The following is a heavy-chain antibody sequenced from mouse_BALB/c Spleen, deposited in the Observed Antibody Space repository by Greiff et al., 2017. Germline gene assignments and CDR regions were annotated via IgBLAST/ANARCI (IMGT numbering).Heavy chain of an antibody. CDR2: ISYSGST. J-gene: IGHJ2*01. CDR3: AREDYGNYAY. V-gene: IGHV3-2*02. CDR1: GYSITSDYA. Sequence: EVHLVESGPGLVKPSQSLSLTCTVTGYSITSDYAWNWIRQFPGNKLEWMGYISYSGSTSYNPSLKSRISITRDTSKNQFFLQLNSVTTEDTATYYCAREDYGNYAYWGQGTTLTVSS. D-gene: IGHD2-1*01.